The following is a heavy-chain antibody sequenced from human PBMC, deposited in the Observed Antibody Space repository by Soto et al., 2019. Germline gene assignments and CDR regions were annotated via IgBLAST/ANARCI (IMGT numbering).Heavy chain of an antibody. CDR2: IIPIFGTA. D-gene: IGHD6-19*01. V-gene: IGHV1-69*13. CDR3: ARDRETVAGTSGGMDV. CDR1: GGTFSSYA. J-gene: IGHJ6*02. Sequence: GASVKVSCKASGGTFSSYAISWVRQAPGQGLEWMGGIIPIFGTANYAQKFQGRVTITADESTSTAYMELSSLSSEDTAVYYCARDRETVAGTSGGMDVWGQGTTVTVSS.